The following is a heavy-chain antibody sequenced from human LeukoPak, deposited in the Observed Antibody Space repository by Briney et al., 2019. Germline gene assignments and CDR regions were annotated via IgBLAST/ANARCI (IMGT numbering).Heavy chain of an antibody. CDR1: GFTVSSNY. D-gene: IGHD3-10*01. V-gene: IGHV3-53*01. J-gene: IGHJ4*02. CDR3: ARSYYGSGSYYFDY. CDR2: IYSGGST. Sequence: GGSLRLSCAASGFTVSSNYMSWVRQAPGKGLEWISVIYSGGSTYYADSVKGRFTISRDNSKNTLYLQMNSLRAEDTAVYYCARSYYGSGSYYFDYWGQGTLVTVSS.